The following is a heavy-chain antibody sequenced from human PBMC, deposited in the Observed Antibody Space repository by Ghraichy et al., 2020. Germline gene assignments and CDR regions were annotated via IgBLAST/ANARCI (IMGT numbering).Heavy chain of an antibody. J-gene: IGHJ4*02. D-gene: IGHD2-21*02. Sequence: GGSLRLSCAASGFTFDDYTMHWVRQAPGKGLEWVSLISWDGGSTYYADSVKGRFTISRDNSKNSLYLQMNSLRTEDTALYYCAKAQYCGGDCYSLILDYWGQGTLVTVSS. CDR2: ISWDGGST. V-gene: IGHV3-43*01. CDR1: GFTFDDYT. CDR3: AKAQYCGGDCYSLILDY.